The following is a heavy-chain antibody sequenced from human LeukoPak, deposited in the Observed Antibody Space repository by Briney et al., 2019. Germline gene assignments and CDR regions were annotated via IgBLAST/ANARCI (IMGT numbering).Heavy chain of an antibody. Sequence: GSLRLSCAASGFTFSSYSMTWVRQTPGKGLEWVSGISDSGDSTYYAESVKGRFTISRDNSRNTLYLEMNSLRAEDTAVYYCTKWSGFGNDWGQGTLVTVSS. CDR3: TKWSGFGND. CDR1: GFTFSSYS. V-gene: IGHV3-23*01. D-gene: IGHD3-10*01. J-gene: IGHJ4*02. CDR2: ISDSGDST.